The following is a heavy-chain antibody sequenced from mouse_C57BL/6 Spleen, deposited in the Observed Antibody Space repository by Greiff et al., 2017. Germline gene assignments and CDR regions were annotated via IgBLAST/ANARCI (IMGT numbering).Heavy chain of an antibody. D-gene: IGHD2-4*01. CDR1: GFSFNTYA. J-gene: IGHJ4*01. V-gene: IGHV10-1*01. CDR3: VRQPSIYYDYDVGAMDY. Sequence: VQLKESGGGLVQPKGSLKLSCAASGFSFNTYAMNWVRQAPGKGLEWVARIRSKSNNYATYYADSVKDRFTISRDDSESMLYLQMNNLKTEDTAMYYCVRQPSIYYDYDVGAMDYWGQGTSVTVSS. CDR2: IRSKSNNYAT.